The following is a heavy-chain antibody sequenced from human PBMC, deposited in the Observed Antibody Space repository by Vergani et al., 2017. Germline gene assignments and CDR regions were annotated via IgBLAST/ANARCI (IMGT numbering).Heavy chain of an antibody. V-gene: IGHV4-4*03. J-gene: IGHJ4*02. Sequence: QVQLQESGPGLVKPPGTLSLTCAVSGDSISSNNCWTWVRQPPGKGLEWIGEICHTEDTKYSPSLKSRVTVSVDESRNLFSLRLNSVTAADTAVYYCATIGYRRWGYFFYLWGQG. CDR2: ICHTEDT. CDR1: GDSISSNNC. CDR3: ATIGYRRWGYFFYL. D-gene: IGHD2-2*02.